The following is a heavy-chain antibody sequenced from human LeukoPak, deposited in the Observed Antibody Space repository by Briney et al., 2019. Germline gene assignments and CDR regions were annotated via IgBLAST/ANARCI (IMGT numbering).Heavy chain of an antibody. CDR1: GFTFSSYA. J-gene: IGHJ4*02. CDR3: AKGTDYYGSGGHFDF. D-gene: IGHD3-10*01. CDR2: ISGGATST. Sequence: GGSLRLSCAASGFTFSSYAMSWVRQAPGEGLEWVSGISGGATSTDYADSVRGRFSISRDNFENTVSLQMSSLRAEDTATYYCAKGTDYYGSGGHFDFWGQGALVTVSS. V-gene: IGHV3-23*01.